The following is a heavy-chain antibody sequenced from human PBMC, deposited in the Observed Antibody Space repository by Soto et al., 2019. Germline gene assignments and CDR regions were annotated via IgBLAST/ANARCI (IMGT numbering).Heavy chain of an antibody. CDR3: ARGVGSGSYYNQYNWFDP. CDR2: INVYNGNT. V-gene: IGHV1-18*01. Sequence: SVKVCCKASVYTFTNYGISWVRQAPGQGLEWMGWINVYNGNTKYAQKVQGRVTMTTDTSTSTAYMELRSLRSDDTAVYYCARGVGSGSYYNQYNWFDPWGQGTLVTVSS. J-gene: IGHJ5*02. D-gene: IGHD3-10*01. CDR1: VYTFTNYG.